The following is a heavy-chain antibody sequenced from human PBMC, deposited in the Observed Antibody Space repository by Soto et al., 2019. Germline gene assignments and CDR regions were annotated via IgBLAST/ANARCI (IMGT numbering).Heavy chain of an antibody. Sequence: QLQLQESGSGLVKPSQTLSLACAVSGGSISSGGYSWSWIRQPPGKGLEWIGYIYHTGITYYNPSLKSRVTISVDRSRNQFSLKLSSVTAADTAVYYCARAHYGDYGYGMDVWGQGTTVTVSS. CDR1: GGSISSGGYS. J-gene: IGHJ6*02. V-gene: IGHV4-30-2*01. CDR2: IYHTGIT. CDR3: ARAHYGDYGYGMDV. D-gene: IGHD4-17*01.